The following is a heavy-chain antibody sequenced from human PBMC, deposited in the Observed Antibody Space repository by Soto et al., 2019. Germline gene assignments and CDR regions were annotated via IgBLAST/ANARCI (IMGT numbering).Heavy chain of an antibody. CDR3: TRVYCSGGSCYVSGFDY. V-gene: IGHV3-49*03. D-gene: IGHD2-15*01. Sequence: GGSLRLSCTASGFTFGDYAMSWFRQAPGKGLEWVGVIRRKAYGGTTEYAASVNGRFTISRDDSKSIAYLQMNSLKPEDTAVYYCTRVYCSGGSCYVSGFDYWGQGTLVTVSS. CDR1: GFTFGDYA. J-gene: IGHJ4*02. CDR2: IRRKAYGGTT.